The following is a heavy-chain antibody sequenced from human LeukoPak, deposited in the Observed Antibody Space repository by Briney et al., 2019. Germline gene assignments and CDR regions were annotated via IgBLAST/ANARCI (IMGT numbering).Heavy chain of an antibody. CDR3: ARDLEAANTYYFDY. CDR2: ISSAGTT. Sequence: PGRSLRLSCAASGFTVSSSYMSWVRQAPGKGLEWVSIISSAGTTCYADSVKGRFTISRDNSKNTVYLQVNSLRDEDTAVYYCARDLEAANTYYFDYWGQGTMVTVSS. CDR1: GFTVSSSY. J-gene: IGHJ4*02. V-gene: IGHV3-66*01. D-gene: IGHD6-13*01.